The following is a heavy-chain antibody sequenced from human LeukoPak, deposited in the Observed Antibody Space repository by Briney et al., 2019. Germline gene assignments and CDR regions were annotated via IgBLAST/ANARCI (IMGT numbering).Heavy chain of an antibody. CDR1: GFTFSSYS. Sequence: PGGSLRLSCAASGFTFSSYSMNWVRQAPGKGLEWVSSISSSSSYIYYADSVKGRSTISRDNAKNSLYLQMNSLRAEDTAVYYCARARLLVGPASPDAFDIWGQGTMVTVSS. V-gene: IGHV3-21*01. J-gene: IGHJ3*02. D-gene: IGHD3-22*01. CDR2: ISSSSSYI. CDR3: ARARLLVGPASPDAFDI.